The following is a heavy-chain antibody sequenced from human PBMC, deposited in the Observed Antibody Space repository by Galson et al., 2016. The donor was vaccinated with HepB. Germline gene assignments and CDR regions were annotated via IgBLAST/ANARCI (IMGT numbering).Heavy chain of an antibody. V-gene: IGHV4-34*01. CDR1: GGSFRGYY. CDR2: INHDGGT. CDR3: ARGRGNFWGGLDY. D-gene: IGHD3-3*01. Sequence: SETLSLTCGVSGGSFRGYYWSWIRQNPGAGPEWIGEINHDGGTNYNPPLGSRITISLDTSKNQFSLNLTSVTAADTAVYYCARGRGNFWGGLDYWGQGALVTVSS. J-gene: IGHJ4*02.